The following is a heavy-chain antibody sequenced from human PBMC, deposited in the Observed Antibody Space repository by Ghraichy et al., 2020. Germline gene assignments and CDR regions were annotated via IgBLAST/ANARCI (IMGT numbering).Heavy chain of an antibody. J-gene: IGHJ6*02. D-gene: IGHD3-10*01. CDR1: GYSFTSYN. CDR3: ARYNYYDSGSYYNYGLDV. CDR2: MNTNSGNT. Sequence: ASVKVSCKTSGYSFTSYNINWVRQATGQGLEWMGWMNTNSGNTGSAQKFQGRVTMTRDTSISTAYMELSSLRSEDTAVYYCARYNYYDSGSYYNYGLDVWAQGTTVTVSS. V-gene: IGHV1-8*01.